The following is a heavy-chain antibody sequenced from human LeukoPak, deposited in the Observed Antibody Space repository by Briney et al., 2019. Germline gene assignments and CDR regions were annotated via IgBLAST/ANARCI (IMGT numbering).Heavy chain of an antibody. CDR2: ISSSGSTI. Sequence: LPGGSLRLSCSASGFTFSSYEMNWVRQAPGKGLEWVSYISSSGSTIYYADSLKGRFTISRDNAKNSLYLQMNSLRAEDTAVYYCARAHYYDSSGLDFWGQGTLVTVSS. J-gene: IGHJ4*02. V-gene: IGHV3-48*03. CDR3: ARAHYYDSSGLDF. D-gene: IGHD3-22*01. CDR1: GFTFSSYE.